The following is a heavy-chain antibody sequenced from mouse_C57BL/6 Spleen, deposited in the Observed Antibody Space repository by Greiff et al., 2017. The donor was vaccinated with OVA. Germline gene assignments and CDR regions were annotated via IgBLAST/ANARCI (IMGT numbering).Heavy chain of an antibody. CDR2: IDTETGGT. Sequence: VQLQQSGAELVRPGASVTLSCKASGYTFTDYEMHWVKQTPVHGLEWIGAIDTETGGTAYNQKFKGKAILTADKSSSTAYMELRSLTSEDSAVYYCTRRTWFAYWGQGTLVTVSA. CDR3: TRRTWFAY. CDR1: GYTFTDYE. V-gene: IGHV1-15*01. J-gene: IGHJ3*01.